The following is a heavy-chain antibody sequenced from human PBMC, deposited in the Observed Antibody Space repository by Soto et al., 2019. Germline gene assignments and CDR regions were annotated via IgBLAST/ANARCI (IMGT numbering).Heavy chain of an antibody. CDR3: AKDGMATIPRYYFDY. D-gene: IGHD5-12*01. V-gene: IGHV3-23*01. CDR2: ISGSGGST. J-gene: IGHJ4*02. Sequence: PVGSLRLSCAASGFTFSSYAMSWVRQAPGKGLEWVSVISGSGGSTYYADSVKGRFTISRDNSKNTLYLQMNSLRAEDTAVYYCAKDGMATIPRYYFDYWGQGTLVTVSS. CDR1: GFTFSSYA.